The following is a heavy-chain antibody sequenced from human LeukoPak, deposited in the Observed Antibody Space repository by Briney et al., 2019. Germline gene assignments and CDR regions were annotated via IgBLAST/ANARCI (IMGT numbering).Heavy chain of an antibody. V-gene: IGHV4-59*01. CDR2: IYYSGST. Sequence: SETLSLTCTVSGGSISGSYWSWIRQPPGMGLEWIGCIYYSGSTNYNPSLKSRVTISVDTSKDQFSLRLTSVTAADTAVYYCARSFLGDWYFDLWGRGTLVTVSS. CDR3: ARSFLGDWYFDL. D-gene: IGHD1-26*01. CDR1: GGSISGSY. J-gene: IGHJ2*01.